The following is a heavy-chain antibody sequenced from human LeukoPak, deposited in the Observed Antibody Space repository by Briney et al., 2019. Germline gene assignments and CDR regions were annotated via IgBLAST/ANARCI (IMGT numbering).Heavy chain of an antibody. Sequence: PSETLSLTCTVSGGSISSGSYCWGWIRQPPGKGLEWIGSIYYSGSTNYNPSLKSRVTISVDTSKNQFSLKLSSVPAADTAVYYCARGTMTTVTYYFDYWGQGTLVTVSS. CDR2: IYYSGST. CDR1: GGSISSGSYC. CDR3: ARGTMTTVTYYFDY. J-gene: IGHJ4*02. V-gene: IGHV4-39*07. D-gene: IGHD4-17*01.